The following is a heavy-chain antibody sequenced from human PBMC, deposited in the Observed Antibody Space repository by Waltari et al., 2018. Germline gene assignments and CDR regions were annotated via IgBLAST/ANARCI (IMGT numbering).Heavy chain of an antibody. CDR1: GFPFTSYA. CDR3: AKGETTGWYRCFDY. J-gene: IGHJ4*02. Sequence: EVQLVDPGGDLTQPGGSLRLSCVASGFPFTSYAMSWVRQVPGKGLEWVSSITASGHITYYADSVKGRFSISRDNSKNTVYLQMDSLRAEDTAVYHCAKGETTGWYRCFDYWGQGTQVTVSS. V-gene: IGHV3-23*04. D-gene: IGHD6-19*01. CDR2: ITASGHIT.